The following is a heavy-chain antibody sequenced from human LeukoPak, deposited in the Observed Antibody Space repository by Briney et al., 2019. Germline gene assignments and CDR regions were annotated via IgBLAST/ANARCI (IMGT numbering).Heavy chain of an antibody. V-gene: IGHV1-2*02. CDR3: ARGPAIWFGEPYDY. J-gene: IGHJ4*02. CDR1: GHTFTGYY. Sequence: ASVKVSCKASGHTFTGYYMHWVRQAPGQGLEWMGWINPNSGGTNYAQKFQGRVTMTRDTSISTAYMELSRLRSDDTAVYYCARGPAIWFGEPYDYWGQGTLVTVSS. CDR2: INPNSGGT. D-gene: IGHD3-10*01.